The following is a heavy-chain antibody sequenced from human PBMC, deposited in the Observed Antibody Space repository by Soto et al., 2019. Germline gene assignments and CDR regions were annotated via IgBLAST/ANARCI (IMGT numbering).Heavy chain of an antibody. V-gene: IGHV5-10-1*01. CDR1: GYSFTSYW. CDR3: ASLLSHCSSTSCYRYGMDV. CDR2: IDPSDSYT. D-gene: IGHD2-2*02. Sequence: GESLKISCKGSGYSFTSYWISWVRQMPGKGLEWMGRIDPSDSYTNYSPSFQGHVTISADKSISTAYLQWSSLKASDTAMYYCASLLSHCSSTSCYRYGMDVWGQGTPVTVYS. J-gene: IGHJ6*02.